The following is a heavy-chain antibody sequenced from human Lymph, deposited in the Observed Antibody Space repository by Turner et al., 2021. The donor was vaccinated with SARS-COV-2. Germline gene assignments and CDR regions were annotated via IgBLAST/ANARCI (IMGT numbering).Heavy chain of an antibody. D-gene: IGHD3-16*01. CDR2: ISNDGSNK. CDR3: ARDVGGYLGY. Sequence: QVQLVESGGGVVQPGRSLILSCAASGFPFSTYAMHWVRQAPGKGLELVAIISNDGSNKYYADSVKGRFTISRDNSKNTLYLQMNSLRTEDTAGYYCARDVGGYLGYWGQGTLVTVSS. V-gene: IGHV3-30-3*01. CDR1: GFPFSTYA. J-gene: IGHJ4*02.